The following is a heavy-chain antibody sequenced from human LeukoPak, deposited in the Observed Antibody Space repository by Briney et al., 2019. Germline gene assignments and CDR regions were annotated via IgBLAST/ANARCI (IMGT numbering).Heavy chain of an antibody. D-gene: IGHD5-12*01. CDR1: GFTFSSYW. CDR3: ARGGGGYDSNFDY. Sequence: GGSLRLSCAASGFTFSSYWMSWVRQAPGKGLEWVANINKDGGEKYYVGSVKGRFTISRDNAKNSLYLQMNSLRAEDTAVYYCARGGGGYDSNFDYWGQGTLVTVSS. CDR2: INKDGGEK. J-gene: IGHJ4*02. V-gene: IGHV3-7*03.